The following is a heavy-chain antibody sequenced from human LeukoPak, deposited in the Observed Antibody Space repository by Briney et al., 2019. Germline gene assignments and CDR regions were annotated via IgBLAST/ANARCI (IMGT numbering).Heavy chain of an antibody. CDR1: GYTFTSYG. CDR2: ISAYNGNT. D-gene: IGHD2-2*01. Sequence: WASVKVSCKASGYTFTSYGISWVRQAPGQGLEWMGWISAYNGNTNYAQKLQGRVTMTTDTSTSTAYMELRSLRSDDTAVYYCARGKNIVVVPAAGFDYWRQGTLVTVSS. CDR3: ARGKNIVVVPAAGFDY. J-gene: IGHJ4*02. V-gene: IGHV1-18*01.